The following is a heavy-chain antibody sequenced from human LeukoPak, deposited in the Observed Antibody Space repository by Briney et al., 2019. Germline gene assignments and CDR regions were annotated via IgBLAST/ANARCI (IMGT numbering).Heavy chain of an antibody. D-gene: IGHD6-25*01. J-gene: IGHJ4*02. Sequence: GASVKVSCKASGGTFSSYAISWVRQAPGQGLEWMGIINPTGGTTIYAQHFQGRVTVTRDMSTSTVYMELSSLRSDDTAFYYCARGGSGNYFDYWGQGTLVTVSS. CDR3: ARGGSGNYFDY. V-gene: IGHV1-46*01. CDR2: INPTGGTT. CDR1: GGTFSSYA.